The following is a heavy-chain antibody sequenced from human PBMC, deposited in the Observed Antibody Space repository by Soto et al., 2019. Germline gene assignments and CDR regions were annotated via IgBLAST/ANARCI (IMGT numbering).Heavy chain of an antibody. D-gene: IGHD3-9*01. Sequence: EVQLLESGGGLVQPGGSLRLSCAASGFTFSSYAMTWVRQAPGKGLEWVSGISGSGATTSYADSVKGRFTVSRDNSKNTLYLQMNSLRFEDTAVYYCAKLRYFDWSSYNWFEYWGQGTPVTVSS. CDR2: ISGSGATT. J-gene: IGHJ5*01. CDR3: AKLRYFDWSSYNWFEY. CDR1: GFTFSSYA. V-gene: IGHV3-23*01.